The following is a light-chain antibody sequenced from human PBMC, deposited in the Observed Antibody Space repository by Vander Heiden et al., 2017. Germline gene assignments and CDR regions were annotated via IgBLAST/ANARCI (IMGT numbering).Light chain of an antibody. V-gene: IGKV1-33*01. J-gene: IGKJ2*01. CDR1: QDISNY. CDR3: QQEDNLQYT. Sequence: DIQMTQSPSSLSASVGDRVTITCQASQDISNYLNWYQQKPGKAPKLLIYDASNWETGVPSRFSGSGSGTDFTFTISSLQPEDIATYYCQQEDNLQYTFGQGTKLEIK. CDR2: DAS.